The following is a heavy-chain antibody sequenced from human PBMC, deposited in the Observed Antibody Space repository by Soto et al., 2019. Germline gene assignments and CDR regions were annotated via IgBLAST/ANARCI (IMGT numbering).Heavy chain of an antibody. Sequence: SETLSLTCTVSGGSINSGVYYWSWIRQHPGKGLEWIGYISYSGSTYYNPSLKGRVTISVDTSKNQFSLRLSSVTAADTAVYYCARDSTHYYGSGSSPDDAFDIWGQGTMVTVSS. CDR2: ISYSGST. CDR3: ARDSTHYYGSGSSPDDAFDI. CDR1: GGSINSGVYY. V-gene: IGHV4-31*03. J-gene: IGHJ3*02. D-gene: IGHD3-10*01.